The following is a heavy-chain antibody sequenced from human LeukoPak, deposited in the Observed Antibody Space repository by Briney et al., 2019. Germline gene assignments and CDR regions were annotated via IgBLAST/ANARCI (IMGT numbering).Heavy chain of an antibody. CDR3: ARVGMATMNFDY. Sequence: SETLSLTCTVSGGSISSSSYYWGWIRQPPGKGLEWIGYIYYSGSTYYNPSLKSRVTISVDTSKNQFSLKLSSVTAADTAVYYCARVGMATMNFDYWGQGTLVTVSS. V-gene: IGHV4-30-4*08. D-gene: IGHD5-24*01. J-gene: IGHJ4*02. CDR1: GGSISSSSYY. CDR2: IYYSGST.